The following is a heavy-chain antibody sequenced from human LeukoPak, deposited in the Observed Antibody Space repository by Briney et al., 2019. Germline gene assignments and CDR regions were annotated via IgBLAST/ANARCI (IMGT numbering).Heavy chain of an antibody. Sequence: SVKVSCKASGYTFTSYGISWVRQAPGQGLEWMGGIIPIFGTANYAQKFQGRVTITADESTSTAYMELSSLRSEDTAVYYCARDRRGGYSYGYHFDYWGQGTLVTVSS. D-gene: IGHD5-18*01. CDR1: GYTFTSYG. CDR2: IIPIFGTA. J-gene: IGHJ4*02. CDR3: ARDRRGGYSYGYHFDY. V-gene: IGHV1-69*13.